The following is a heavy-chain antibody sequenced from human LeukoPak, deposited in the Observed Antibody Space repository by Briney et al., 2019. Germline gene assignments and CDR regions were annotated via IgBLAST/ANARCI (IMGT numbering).Heavy chain of an antibody. CDR1: GYTFTSYF. J-gene: IGHJ6*03. CDR3: ARDGTPAFYYYMDV. V-gene: IGHV1-46*01. CDR2: INPSGGST. Sequence: ASVKVSCKASGYTFTSYFIHWVRQAPGQGLEWMGIINPSGGSTNYAQKFQGRVTMTRDTSTSTVYMELSSLRSEDTAVYFCARDGTPAFYYYMDVWGKGTTATISS.